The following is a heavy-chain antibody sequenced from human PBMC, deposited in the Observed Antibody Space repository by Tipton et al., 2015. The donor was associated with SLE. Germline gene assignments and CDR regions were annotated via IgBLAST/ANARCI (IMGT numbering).Heavy chain of an antibody. Sequence: TLSLTCTVSGGSISSHYWSWIRQSPGKGLEWIGYIYTSGSTNYNPSLKSRVTMSVDTSKNQFSLKLSSVTAADTAVYFCARPIVGVAAFHIWGPGTMVTVSS. D-gene: IGHD1-26*01. V-gene: IGHV4-4*09. CDR3: ARPIVGVAAFHI. CDR2: IYTSGST. J-gene: IGHJ3*02. CDR1: GGSISSHY.